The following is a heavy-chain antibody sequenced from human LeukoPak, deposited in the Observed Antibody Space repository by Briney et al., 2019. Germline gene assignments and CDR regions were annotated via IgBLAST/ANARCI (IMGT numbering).Heavy chain of an antibody. J-gene: IGHJ5*02. D-gene: IGHD3-10*01. CDR2: IYYSEST. Sequence: ASETLSLTCTVSGGSISSYYWSWIRKPPGQGRELMGYIYYSESTNYNPSLKSRVTISVDTSKDQFSLKLSSVTAADAAVYYCARHLWFGELSRPEGFDPWGQGTLVTVSS. CDR1: GGSISSYY. CDR3: ARHLWFGELSRPEGFDP. V-gene: IGHV4-59*01.